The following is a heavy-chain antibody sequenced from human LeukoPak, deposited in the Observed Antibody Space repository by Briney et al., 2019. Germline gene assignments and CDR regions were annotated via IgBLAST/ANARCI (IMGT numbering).Heavy chain of an antibody. CDR3: ARETDLKGFSYGLDY. D-gene: IGHD5-18*01. CDR2: IWYDGSNK. Sequence: PGGSLRLSCAASGFTFSSYWMSWVRQAPGKGLEWVAVIWYDGSNKYYADSVKGRFTISRDNSKNTLSLQVNSLRAEDTAVYYCARETDLKGFSYGLDYWGQGTLVTVSS. J-gene: IGHJ4*02. CDR1: GFTFSSYW. V-gene: IGHV3-33*08.